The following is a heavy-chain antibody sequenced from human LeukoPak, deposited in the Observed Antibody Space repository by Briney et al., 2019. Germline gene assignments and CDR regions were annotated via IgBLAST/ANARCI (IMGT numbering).Heavy chain of an antibody. D-gene: IGHD2-8*01. Sequence: GGSLRLSCAASGFTVDSNYLNWVRQTPGKGLEWVASIKEDGSERQYVDSVKGQFSISRDNTKGSLFLQLNSLRAEDTAVYYCARDLGYCTNGVCHTRVDYWGQGTLVAVSS. J-gene: IGHJ4*02. CDR2: IKEDGSER. V-gene: IGHV3-7*03. CDR3: ARDLGYCTNGVCHTRVDY. CDR1: GFTVDSNY.